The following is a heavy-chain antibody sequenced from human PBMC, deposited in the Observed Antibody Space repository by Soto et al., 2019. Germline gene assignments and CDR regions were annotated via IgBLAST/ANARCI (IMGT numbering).Heavy chain of an antibody. D-gene: IGHD7-27*01. CDR2: INHSGST. CDR1: GGSFSGYY. J-gene: IGHJ4*02. Sequence: SETLSLTCAGYGGSFSGYYWSWIRQPPGKGLEWIGEINHSGSTNYNPSLKSRVTISVDTSKNQFSLKLSSVTAADTAVYYCARGKLGNYFDYWGQGTLVTVSS. V-gene: IGHV4-34*01. CDR3: ARGKLGNYFDY.